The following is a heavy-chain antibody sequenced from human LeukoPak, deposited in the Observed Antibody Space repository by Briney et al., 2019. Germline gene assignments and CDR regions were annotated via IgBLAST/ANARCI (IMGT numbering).Heavy chain of an antibody. CDR2: IYTSGST. CDR1: GGSISSGSYY. J-gene: IGHJ4*02. Sequence: SETLSLTCTVSGGSISSGSYYWSWIRQPAGKGLEWIGRIYTSGSTNYNPSLKSRVTISVDTSKNQFSLKLSSVTAADTAVYYCARHRTSSAYYNYFDYWGQGTLVTVSS. CDR3: ARHRTSSAYYNYFDY. D-gene: IGHD3-22*01. V-gene: IGHV4-61*02.